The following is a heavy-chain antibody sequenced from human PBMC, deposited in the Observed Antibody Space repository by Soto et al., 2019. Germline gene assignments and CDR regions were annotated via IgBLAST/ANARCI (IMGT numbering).Heavy chain of an antibody. J-gene: IGHJ3*02. CDR2: IYPGDSDT. Sequence: GESLKISWKGSGYSFTSYWIGWVRQMPGKGLEWMGIIYPGDSDTRYSPSFQGQVTISADKSISTAYLQWSSLKASDTAMYYCARLRSSGWPDSGAFDIWGQGTMVTVSS. V-gene: IGHV5-51*01. CDR3: ARLRSSGWPDSGAFDI. CDR1: GYSFTSYW. D-gene: IGHD6-19*01.